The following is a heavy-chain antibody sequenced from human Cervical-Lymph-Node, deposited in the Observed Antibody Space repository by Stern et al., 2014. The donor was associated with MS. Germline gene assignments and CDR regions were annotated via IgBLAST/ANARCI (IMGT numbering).Heavy chain of an antibody. CDR1: GYTLSEIS. CDR3: ATHRGRVTYYYGMDV. CDR2: FDPEHGET. Sequence: VQLVPSGAEVQKPEASVKVSCKVSGYTLSEISMHWVRQAPGNGLEWMGGFDPEHGETRYAQKVQGRVTMAEDRSTDTAYMELSSLRSEDTAVYYCATHRGRVTYYYGMDVWGQGTTVTVSS. V-gene: IGHV1-24*01. J-gene: IGHJ6*02. D-gene: IGHD2-21*02.